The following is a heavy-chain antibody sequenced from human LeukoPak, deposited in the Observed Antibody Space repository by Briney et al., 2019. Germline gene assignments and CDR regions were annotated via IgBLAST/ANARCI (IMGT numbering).Heavy chain of an antibody. CDR2: ISSSSSYI. CDR1: GFTFSSYS. CDR3: ARVPGIAAAGGNYYYYGMDV. J-gene: IGHJ6*02. V-gene: IGHV3-21*01. D-gene: IGHD6-13*01. Sequence: GGSLRLSCAASGFTFSSYSMNWVRQGPGKGLVWVSSISSSSSYIYYADSVKGRFTISRDNAKNSLYLQMNSLRAEDTAVYYCARVPGIAAAGGNYYYYGMDVWGQGTTVTVSS.